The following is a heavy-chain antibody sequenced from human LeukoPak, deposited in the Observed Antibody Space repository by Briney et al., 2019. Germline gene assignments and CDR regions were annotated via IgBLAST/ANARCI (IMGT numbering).Heavy chain of an antibody. CDR2: INHSGST. D-gene: IGHD4-23*01. V-gene: IGHV4-34*01. CDR3: ARARGLRWYHGGCVFDY. J-gene: IGHJ4*02. Sequence: SETLSLTCAVYGGSFSGYYWSWIRQPPGKGLEWIGEINHSGSTDYNPSLKSRVTISVDTSKNQFSLKLSSVAAADTAVYYCARARGLRWYHGGCVFDYWGQGTLVTVSS. CDR1: GGSFSGYY.